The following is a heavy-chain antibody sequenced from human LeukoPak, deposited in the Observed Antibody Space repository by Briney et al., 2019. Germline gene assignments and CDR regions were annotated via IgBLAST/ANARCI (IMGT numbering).Heavy chain of an antibody. V-gene: IGHV1-8*01. D-gene: IGHD3-22*01. J-gene: IGHJ5*02. Sequence: ASVKVSCKASGYTFTKYNIDWVRQATGQGLEWMGWINPNSGRAGCVQKFQGRVNITRDTSISTAYMELSSLRSEDTAVYYCVRVYHDGSFESGNWFDPWGQGTLVTVSS. CDR1: GYTFTKYN. CDR3: VRVYHDGSFESGNWFDP. CDR2: INPNSGRA.